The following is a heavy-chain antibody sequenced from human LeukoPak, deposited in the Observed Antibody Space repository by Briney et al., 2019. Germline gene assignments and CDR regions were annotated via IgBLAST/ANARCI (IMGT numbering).Heavy chain of an antibody. CDR1: GFTFSSYG. Sequence: PGGSLRLSCAASGFTFSSYGMHWVRQAPGKGLEWVAFIRYDGSNKYYADSVKGRLTISRDNSKNTLYLQMNSLRAEDTAVYYCAKDWGGERFFDYWGQGTLVTVSS. J-gene: IGHJ4*02. V-gene: IGHV3-30*02. CDR2: IRYDGSNK. D-gene: IGHD3-16*01. CDR3: AKDWGGERFFDY.